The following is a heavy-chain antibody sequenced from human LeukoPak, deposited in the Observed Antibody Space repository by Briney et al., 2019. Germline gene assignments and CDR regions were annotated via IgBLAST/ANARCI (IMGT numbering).Heavy chain of an antibody. V-gene: IGHV4-39*01. J-gene: IGHJ5*02. CDR1: GGSISSSSYY. CDR2: IYYSGST. CDR3: ASQPLHRYCSGGSCTIDPFDP. D-gene: IGHD2-15*01. Sequence: PSETLSLTCTVSGGSISSSSYYWGWIRQPPGKGLEWIGSIYYSGSTYYNPSLKSRVTISVDTSKNQSSLKLSSVTAADTAVYYCASQPLHRYCSGGSCTIDPFDPWGQGTLVTVSS.